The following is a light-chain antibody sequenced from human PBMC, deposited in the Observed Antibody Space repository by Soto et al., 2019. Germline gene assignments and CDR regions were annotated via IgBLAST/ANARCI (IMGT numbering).Light chain of an antibody. CDR3: GTWDSSLSAGR. CDR1: SSNIGNNY. V-gene: IGLV1-51*01. J-gene: IGLJ3*02. CDR2: DNN. Sequence: QSVLTQPPSVSAAPGQKVTISSSGSSSNIGNNYVSWYQQLPGTAPKLLIYDNNKRPSGIPDRFSGSKSGTSPTLGITGLQTGDEADYYCGTWDSSLSAGRFGGGTKLTVL.